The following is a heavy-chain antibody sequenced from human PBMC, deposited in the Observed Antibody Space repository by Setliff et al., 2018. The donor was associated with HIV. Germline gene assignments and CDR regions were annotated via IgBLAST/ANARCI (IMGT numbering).Heavy chain of an antibody. CDR3: AKDRITGYYNFWSGPNFDY. CDR1: GFTVSNNY. J-gene: IGHJ4*02. D-gene: IGHD3-3*01. CDR2: ISGGGGKT. Sequence: GGSLRLSCAASGFTVSNNYMSWVRQAPGKGLEWVSAISGGGGKTDYADSVKGRFTISRDNSKNTLYLQMNSLRADDTAVYYCAKDRITGYYNFWSGPNFDYWGQGTLVTVSS. V-gene: IGHV3-23*01.